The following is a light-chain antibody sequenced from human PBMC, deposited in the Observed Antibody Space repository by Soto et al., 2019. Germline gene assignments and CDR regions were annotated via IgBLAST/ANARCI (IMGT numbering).Light chain of an antibody. CDR3: PQRPLWPIT. V-gene: IGKV3-11*01. Sequence: EVVLTQSPVTLSLSPGERATLSCRASQSFRGLLAWYQQKPGQAPRLLIYDAYNRATGIPPRFSGSGSGTDFTLTISSLAPEDSAVYCCPQRPLWPITFGQGTRLEIK. J-gene: IGKJ5*01. CDR2: DAY. CDR1: QSFRGL.